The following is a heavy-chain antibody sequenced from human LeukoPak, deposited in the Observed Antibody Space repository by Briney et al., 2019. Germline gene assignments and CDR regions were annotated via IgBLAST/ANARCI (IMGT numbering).Heavy chain of an antibody. V-gene: IGHV1-24*01. CDR1: GYTLTGLS. CDR3: ATRAGPAVIFDI. Sequence: ASVKVSCKVSGYTLTGLSMHWVRQAPGKGLEWMGGFDPEDGETIYAQKFQGRVTMTEDTSTDTAYMELSSLRSEDTAVYYCATRAGPAVIFDIWGQGTMVTVSS. J-gene: IGHJ3*02. D-gene: IGHD2-2*01. CDR2: FDPEDGET.